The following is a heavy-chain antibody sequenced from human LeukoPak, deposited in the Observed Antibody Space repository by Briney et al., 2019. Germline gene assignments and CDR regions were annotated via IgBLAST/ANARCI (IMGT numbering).Heavy chain of an antibody. CDR2: MNPNSGNT. Sequence: ASVKVSCKASGYTFTSYDINWVRQATGQGLEWMGWMNPNSGNTGYAQKFQGRVTMTRNTSISTAYMELSSLRSEDTAVYYCARVPCLTTSCSPINWFDPWGQGALVTVSS. CDR3: ARVPCLTTSCSPINWFDP. CDR1: GYTFTSYD. D-gene: IGHD2-2*01. J-gene: IGHJ5*02. V-gene: IGHV1-8*01.